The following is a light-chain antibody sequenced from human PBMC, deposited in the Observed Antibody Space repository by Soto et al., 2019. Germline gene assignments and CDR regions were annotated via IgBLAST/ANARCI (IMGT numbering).Light chain of an antibody. V-gene: IGKV4-1*01. CDR3: HQYYSTPPM. CDR2: WAS. CDR1: QSVLYSSNNKNY. J-gene: IGKJ1*01. Sequence: DIVMTQSPDSLAVSLGERATINCKSTQSVLYSSNNKNYLAWYQQKPGQPPKLLIYWASTRESGVPDRFSGSGSGTDFTLTISGLQAEDVAVYYCHQYYSTPPMFGQGTKVEIK.